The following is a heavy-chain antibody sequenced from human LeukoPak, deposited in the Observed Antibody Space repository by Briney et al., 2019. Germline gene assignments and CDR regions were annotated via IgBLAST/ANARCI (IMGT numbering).Heavy chain of an antibody. Sequence: GGSLRLSCAASGFTFSSYWMHWVRQAPGKGLVWVSRIDSGGSATKYADSVKGRFTISRDNAKNTLYLQMNSLRAEDTAVYYCARAPNRDSKNQFDPWGQGTLVTVSS. D-gene: IGHD4-11*01. CDR3: ARAPNRDSKNQFDP. CDR1: GFTFSSYW. J-gene: IGHJ5*02. CDR2: IDSGGSAT. V-gene: IGHV3-74*03.